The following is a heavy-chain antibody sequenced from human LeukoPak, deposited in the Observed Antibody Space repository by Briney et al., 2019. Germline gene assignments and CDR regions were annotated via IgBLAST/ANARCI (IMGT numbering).Heavy chain of an antibody. V-gene: IGHV1-18*01. CDR2: ISAYNGNT. Sequence: ASVKVSCKASGYTFTSYDISWVRPAPGQGLEWMGWISAYNGNTNYAQKLQGRVTMTTDTSTSTAYMELRSLRSDDTAVYYCARAVAYSSSWYSSYYYYGMDVRGQGTTVTVSS. D-gene: IGHD6-13*01. CDR1: GYTFTSYD. J-gene: IGHJ6*02. CDR3: ARAVAYSSSWYSSYYYYGMDV.